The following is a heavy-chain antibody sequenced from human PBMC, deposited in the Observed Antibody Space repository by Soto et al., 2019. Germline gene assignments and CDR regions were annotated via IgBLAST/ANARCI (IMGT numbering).Heavy chain of an antibody. CDR3: ARTPATTGNYYYYYPLDV. CDR1: GYTFTSYD. V-gene: IGHV1-8*01. D-gene: IGHD1-1*01. Sequence: ASVKVSCKASGYTFTSYDINWVRQATGQGLEWMGWMNPDSGNTGYAQKFQGRVTMTRNTSASTAYMELSSLRSEDTAVYYCARTPATTGNYYYYYPLDVWGQGTTVTVSS. CDR2: MNPDSGNT. J-gene: IGHJ6*02.